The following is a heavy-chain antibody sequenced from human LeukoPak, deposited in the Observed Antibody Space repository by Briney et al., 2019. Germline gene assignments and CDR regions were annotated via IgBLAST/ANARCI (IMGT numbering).Heavy chain of an antibody. CDR3: AKDGRYPYYFDY. CDR1: GFTFSSYG. J-gene: IGHJ4*02. CDR2: IRYDGSNK. Sequence: GGSLRLSCAASGFTFSSYGMHWVRQAPGKGLEWVAFIRYDGSNKYYADSVKGRFTISRDNSKNTLYLQMNSLRAEDTAVYYCAKDGRYPYYFDYWGQGTLVTVSS. D-gene: IGHD3-9*01. V-gene: IGHV3-30*02.